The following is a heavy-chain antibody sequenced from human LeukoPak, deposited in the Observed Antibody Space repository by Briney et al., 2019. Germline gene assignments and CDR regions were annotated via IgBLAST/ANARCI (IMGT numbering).Heavy chain of an antibody. V-gene: IGHV3-7*04. CDR1: GFTFSSYW. CDR2: IKQDGSEK. Sequence: GGSLRLSCAASGFTFSSYWMTWVRQAPGKGLEWVANIKQDGSEKYYVDSVKGRFTISRDNAKNSLYLQMNSLRAEDTAVYYCARDRRCSSTSCYHFDYWGQGTLVTVSS. D-gene: IGHD2-2*01. CDR3: ARDRRCSSTSCYHFDY. J-gene: IGHJ4*02.